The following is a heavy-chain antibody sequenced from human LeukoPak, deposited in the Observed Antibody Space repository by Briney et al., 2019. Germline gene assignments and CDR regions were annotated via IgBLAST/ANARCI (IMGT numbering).Heavy chain of an antibody. CDR3: ARWHSSGWYEYYFDY. CDR1: GFTFSSYG. Sequence: GGSLRLSCAASGFTFSSYGMHWVRQAPGKGLEWVSVIYSGGSTYYADSVKGRFTISRDNSKNTLYLQMNSLRAEDTAVYYCARWHSSGWYEYYFDYWGQGTLVTVSS. V-gene: IGHV3-66*01. D-gene: IGHD6-19*01. CDR2: IYSGGST. J-gene: IGHJ4*02.